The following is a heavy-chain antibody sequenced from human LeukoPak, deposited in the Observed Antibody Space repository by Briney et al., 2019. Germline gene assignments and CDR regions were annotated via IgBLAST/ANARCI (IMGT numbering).Heavy chain of an antibody. Sequence: SVKVSCKASGGTFSSYAISWVRQAPGQGLEWMGGIIPIFGTANYAQKLQGRVTMTRDTSTSTVYMELSSLRSEDTAVYYCARGPSITMVRGGQWYYYMDVWGKGTTVTISS. D-gene: IGHD3-10*01. CDR2: IIPIFGTA. CDR3: ARGPSITMVRGGQWYYYMDV. CDR1: GGTFSSYA. V-gene: IGHV1-69*05. J-gene: IGHJ6*03.